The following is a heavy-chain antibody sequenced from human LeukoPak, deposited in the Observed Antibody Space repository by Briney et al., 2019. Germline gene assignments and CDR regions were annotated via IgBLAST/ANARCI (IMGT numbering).Heavy chain of an antibody. CDR1: GFTFSSYA. V-gene: IGHV3-23*01. D-gene: IGHD3-3*01. CDR3: AKSSGYDFLAFDY. J-gene: IGHJ4*02. Sequence: GGSLRLSCAASGFTFSSYAMSWVRQAPGKGLEWVSAMSGVGGHTYDPDSVKGRFTISRDNSKNTLYLQMNSLRAEDTAVYYCAKSSGYDFLAFDYWGQGTLVTVSS. CDR2: MSGVGGHT.